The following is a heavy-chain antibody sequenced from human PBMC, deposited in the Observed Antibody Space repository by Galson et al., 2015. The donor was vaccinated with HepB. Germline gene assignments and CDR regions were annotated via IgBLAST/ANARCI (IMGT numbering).Heavy chain of an antibody. J-gene: IGHJ4*02. CDR2: ISGNGGST. D-gene: IGHD3-3*01. V-gene: IGHV3-23*01. Sequence: SLRLSCAASGFTFSSYAMSWVRQAPGKGLEWVSAISGNGGSTYYADSVKGRFTISRDNSKNTLYLQMNSLRAEDTAVYYCAKRHVGVVNFDFDYWGQGTLVTVSS. CDR3: AKRHVGVVNFDFDY. CDR1: GFTFSSYA.